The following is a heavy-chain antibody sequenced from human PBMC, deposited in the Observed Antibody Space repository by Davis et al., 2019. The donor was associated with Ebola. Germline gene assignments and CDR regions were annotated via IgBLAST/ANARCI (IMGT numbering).Heavy chain of an antibody. V-gene: IGHV1-18*01. CDR1: RYTFTSYG. Sequence: SVTVSCMASRYTFTSYGISWVRQAPGQGLEWMGWISAYNGNTNYAQKLQGRVTMTTDTSTSTAYMELRSLRSDDTAVYYCARGPDYGDYAPLYYYYGMDVWGQGTTVTVSS. CDR3: ARGPDYGDYAPLYYYYGMDV. J-gene: IGHJ6*02. D-gene: IGHD4-17*01. CDR2: ISAYNGNT.